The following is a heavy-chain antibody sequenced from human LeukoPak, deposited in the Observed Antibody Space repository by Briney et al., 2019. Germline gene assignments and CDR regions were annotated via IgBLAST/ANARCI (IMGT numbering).Heavy chain of an antibody. D-gene: IGHD6-19*01. CDR2: IWYDGSNK. J-gene: IGHJ4*02. Sequence: GGSLRLSCAASGFTFSSYWMSWVRQAPGKGLEWVAVIWYDGSNKYYADSVKGRFTISRDNSKNTLYLQMNSLRAEDTAVYYCARDWEQWLVDYWGQGTLVTVSS. CDR3: ARDWEQWLVDY. V-gene: IGHV3-33*08. CDR1: GFTFSSYW.